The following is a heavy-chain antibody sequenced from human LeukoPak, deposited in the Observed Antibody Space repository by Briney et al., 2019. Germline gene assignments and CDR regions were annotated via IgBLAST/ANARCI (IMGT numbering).Heavy chain of an antibody. J-gene: IGHJ2*01. CDR3: AREAPYGYYYDSSWYFDL. CDR2: IYSGGST. CDR1: GFNVSSNY. D-gene: IGHD3-22*01. V-gene: IGHV3-66*01. Sequence: GGSLRLSCAASGFNVSSNYMSWVRQAPGKGLEWVSVIYSGGSTYYADSVKGRFTISRDNSKNTLYLQVNSLRAEDTAVYYCAREAPYGYYYDSSWYFDLWGRGTLVTVSS.